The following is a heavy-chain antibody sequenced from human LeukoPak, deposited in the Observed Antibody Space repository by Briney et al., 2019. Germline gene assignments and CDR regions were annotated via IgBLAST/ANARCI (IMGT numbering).Heavy chain of an antibody. V-gene: IGHV1-2*04. J-gene: IGHJ6*02. CDR3: ARELVVVPAYYYGMDV. Sequence: YAQKFQGWVTMTRDTSISTAYMELSRLRSDDTAVYYCARELVVVPAYYYGMDVWGQGTTVTVSS. D-gene: IGHD2-2*01.